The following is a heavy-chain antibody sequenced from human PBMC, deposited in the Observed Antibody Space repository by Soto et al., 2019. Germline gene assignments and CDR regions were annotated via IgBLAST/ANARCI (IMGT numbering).Heavy chain of an antibody. V-gene: IGHV3-48*03. Sequence: PGGSLRLSCAASGFTLSSYEMNWVRQAPGKGLEWLSYISPSDSTTYYADSVEGRFTISRDNAKNSLYLQMNTLRAEDTAFYYCARAQNTGYYFYGMDVWGQGTTVTGSS. D-gene: IGHD3-10*01. CDR1: GFTLSSYE. CDR2: ISPSDSTT. J-gene: IGHJ6*02. CDR3: ARAQNTGYYFYGMDV.